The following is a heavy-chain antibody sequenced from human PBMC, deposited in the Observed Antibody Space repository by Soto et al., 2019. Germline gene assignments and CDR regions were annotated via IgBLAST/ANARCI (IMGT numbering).Heavy chain of an antibody. J-gene: IGHJ3*02. CDR1: GYTFTGYY. V-gene: IGHV1-2*02. CDR3: AREGITPITNAFDI. CDR2: INPNSGGT. D-gene: IGHD2-15*01. Sequence: ASVKVSCKASGYTFTGYYMHWVRQAPGQGLGWMGWINPNSGGTNYAQKFQGRVTMTRDTSISTAYMELSRLRSDDAAVYYCAREGITPITNAFDIWGQGTMVTVSS.